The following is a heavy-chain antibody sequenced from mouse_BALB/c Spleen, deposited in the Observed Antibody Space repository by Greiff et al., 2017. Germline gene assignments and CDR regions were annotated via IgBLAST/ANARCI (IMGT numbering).Heavy chain of an antibody. Sequence: EVKLVESGGGLVKPGGSLKLSCAASGFAFSSYDMSWVRQTPEKRLEWVAYISSGGGSTYYPDTVKGRFTISRDNAKNTLYLQMSSLKSEDTAMDYCARRGYGNYEAYWGQGTLVTVSA. J-gene: IGHJ3*01. D-gene: IGHD2-1*01. CDR1: GFAFSSYD. V-gene: IGHV5-12-1*01. CDR3: ARRGYGNYEAY. CDR2: ISSGGGST.